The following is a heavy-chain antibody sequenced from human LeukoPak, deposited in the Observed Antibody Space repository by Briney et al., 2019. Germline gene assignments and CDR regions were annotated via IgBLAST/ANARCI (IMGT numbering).Heavy chain of an antibody. CDR2: MHHSGST. J-gene: IGHJ4*02. CDR3: ARKIRGSSSPRNFDY. CDR1: GYSISSGYY. V-gene: IGHV4-38-2*01. Sequence: SSETLSLTCGVSGYSISSGYYWGWIRQPPGQGLEWIGIMHHSGSTYYNASLKSRVTISVDTSKNQFSRKLSSVTAADTAVYYCARKIRGSSSPRNFDYWGQGTLVTVSS. D-gene: IGHD6-6*01.